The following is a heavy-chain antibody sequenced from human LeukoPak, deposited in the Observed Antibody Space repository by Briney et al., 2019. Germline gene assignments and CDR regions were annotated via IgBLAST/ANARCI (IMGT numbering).Heavy chain of an antibody. CDR3: ARDYYDSSGYSLSFFDY. J-gene: IGHJ4*02. D-gene: IGHD3-22*01. V-gene: IGHV3-48*03. CDR1: GFTFSSYE. Sequence: GGSLRLSCAASGFTFSSYEMNWVRQAPGKGLEWVSYISSSGSTIYYADSVKGRFTISRDNAKNSLYLQMNSLRAEDTAVYYCARDYYDSSGYSLSFFDYWGQGTLVTVSS. CDR2: ISSSGSTI.